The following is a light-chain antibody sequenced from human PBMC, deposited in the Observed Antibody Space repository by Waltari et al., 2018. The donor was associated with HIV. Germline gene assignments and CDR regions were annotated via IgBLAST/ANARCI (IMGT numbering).Light chain of an antibody. CDR1: QRVEPEL. Sequence: EVVLTQSPATLSLSTGERATLSVRASQRVEPELLAWYQQKPGQPPRHLVYSTFRRATGIPDRFSGSGSGTGFTLTISKLEPEDFAVYYCQQYTSASWTFGQGTKVEIK. CDR2: STF. CDR3: QQYTSASWT. V-gene: IGKV3-20*01. J-gene: IGKJ1*01.